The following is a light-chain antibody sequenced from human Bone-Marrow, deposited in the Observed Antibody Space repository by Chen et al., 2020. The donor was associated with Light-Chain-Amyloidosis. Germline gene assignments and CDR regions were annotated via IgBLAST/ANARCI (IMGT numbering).Light chain of an antibody. CDR2: AAS. CDR3: QQLNSYPRT. CDR1: QGISSY. J-gene: IGKJ1*01. Sequence: DIQLTQSPSFLSASVGDRVTITCRASQGISSYLAWYQQKPGKAPKLLIYAASTLQRGVPSRFSGSGSGTEFTLTISSLQPEDFATYYCQQLNSYPRTFGQGTKVEIQ. V-gene: IGKV1-9*01.